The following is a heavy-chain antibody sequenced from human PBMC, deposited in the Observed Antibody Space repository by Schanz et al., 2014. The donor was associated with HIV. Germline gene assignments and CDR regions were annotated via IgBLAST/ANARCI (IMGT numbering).Heavy chain of an antibody. Sequence: QVQLVESGGGVVQPGRSRRLSCAVSGFTFSNYAMHWVRQAPGKGLEWVAVISFDGNNKYYADSVKGRFTFSRDNSKSTLYLQMNRLRAEDTAVYYCVGHGSSSSWGLGTLVTVSS. J-gene: IGHJ5*02. CDR1: GFTFSNYA. CDR2: ISFDGNNK. D-gene: IGHD6-6*01. V-gene: IGHV3-30-3*01. CDR3: VGHGSSSS.